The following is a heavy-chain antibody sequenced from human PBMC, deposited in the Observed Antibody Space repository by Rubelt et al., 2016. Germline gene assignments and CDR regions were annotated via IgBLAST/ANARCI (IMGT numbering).Heavy chain of an antibody. CDR3: ARVQHDFWSGYPNNWFDP. CDR1: GGSISSYY. V-gene: IGHV4-4*07. J-gene: IGHJ5*02. CDR2: IYTSGST. D-gene: IGHD3-3*01. Sequence: QVQLQESGPGLVKPSQTLSLTCTVSGGSISSYYWSWIRQPAGKGLEWIGRIYTSGSTNYNPSLKSRVTISVDTSKNQFSLKVSSVTAADTAVYYCARVQHDFWSGYPNNWFDPWGQGTLVTVSS.